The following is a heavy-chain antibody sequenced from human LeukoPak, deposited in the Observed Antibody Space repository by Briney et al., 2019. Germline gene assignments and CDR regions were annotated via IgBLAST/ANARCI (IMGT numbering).Heavy chain of an antibody. V-gene: IGHV3-7*01. CDR1: GFTFSTYW. CDR2: IKQDGSEE. Sequence: SGGSLRLSCAASGFTFSTYWLSWVRQAPGKGLEWVANIKQDGSEEAYVDSVKGRFTISRDNAKNSLYLQMNSLRAEDTAVYYCAGGSGWLIEVYWGQGSLVTVPS. D-gene: IGHD6-19*01. J-gene: IGHJ4*02. CDR3: AGGSGWLIEVY.